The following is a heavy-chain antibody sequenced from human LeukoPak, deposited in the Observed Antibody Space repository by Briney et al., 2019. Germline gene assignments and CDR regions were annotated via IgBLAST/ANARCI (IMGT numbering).Heavy chain of an antibody. V-gene: IGHV4-59*01. Sequence: SETLSLTCTVSGGSISSYYWSWIRQPPGKGLEWIGYIYYSGSTNYNPSLKSRVTISVDTSKNQFSLKLSSVTAADTAVYYCARTRLDPSYDFWSGYYPIAFDIWGQGTMVTVSS. D-gene: IGHD3-3*01. CDR2: IYYSGST. J-gene: IGHJ3*02. CDR1: GGSISSYY. CDR3: ARTRLDPSYDFWSGYYPIAFDI.